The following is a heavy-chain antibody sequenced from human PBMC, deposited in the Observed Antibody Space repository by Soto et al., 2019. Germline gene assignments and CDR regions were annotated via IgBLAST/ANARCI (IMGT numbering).Heavy chain of an antibody. CDR3: ARGVAWFGDSNWFDP. CDR2: IYYSGST. D-gene: IGHD3-10*01. Sequence: PSETLSLTCTVSGGSISSGDYYWSWIRQPPGKGLEWIGYIYYSGSTYYNPSLKSRVTISVDTSKNQFSLKLSSVTAADTAVYYCARGVAWFGDSNWFDPWGQGTLVTVSS. CDR1: GGSISSGDYY. V-gene: IGHV4-30-4*01. J-gene: IGHJ5*02.